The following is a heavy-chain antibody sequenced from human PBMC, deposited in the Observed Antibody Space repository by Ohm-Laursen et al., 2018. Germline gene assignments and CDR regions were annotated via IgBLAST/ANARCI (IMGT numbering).Heavy chain of an antibody. Sequence: GTLSLPCIVSGGSVRSGSYYWSWIRQPPGKGLEWIGYIYYSGSTNYNPSLKSRVTISVDTSKNQFSLKLSSVTAADTAVYYCARYLSTYSYDFSLDIWGQGTMVTVSS. V-gene: IGHV4-61*01. CDR3: ARYLSTYSYDFSLDI. D-gene: IGHD5-18*01. CDR1: GGSVRSGSYY. J-gene: IGHJ3*02. CDR2: IYYSGST.